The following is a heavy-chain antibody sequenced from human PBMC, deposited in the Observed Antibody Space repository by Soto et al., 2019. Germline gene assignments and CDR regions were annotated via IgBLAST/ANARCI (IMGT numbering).Heavy chain of an antibody. D-gene: IGHD3-16*02. Sequence: SETLSLTCTVSGGSISSYYWSWIRQPPEKGLEWIGYIYYSGSTNYNPSLKSRVTISVDTSKNQFSLKLSSVTAADTAVYYCARSIYVWGSYRYTTDGGAFDIWGQGTMVTVSS. CDR1: GGSISSYY. V-gene: IGHV4-59*01. CDR2: IYYSGST. CDR3: ARSIYVWGSYRYTTDGGAFDI. J-gene: IGHJ3*02.